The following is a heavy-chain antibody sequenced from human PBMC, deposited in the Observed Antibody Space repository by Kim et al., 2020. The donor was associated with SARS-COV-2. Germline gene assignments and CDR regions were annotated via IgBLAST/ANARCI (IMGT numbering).Heavy chain of an antibody. J-gene: IGHJ1*01. CDR2: IYYSGST. CDR3: ARTPGGSSGWYIYFQH. Sequence: SETLSLTCTVSGGSISSGGYYWSWIRQHPGKGLEWIGYIYYSGSTYYNPSLKSRVTISVDTSKNQFSLKLSSVTAADTAVYYCARTPGGSSGWYIYFQHWGQGTLVTVSS. CDR1: GGSISSGGYY. V-gene: IGHV4-31*03. D-gene: IGHD6-19*01.